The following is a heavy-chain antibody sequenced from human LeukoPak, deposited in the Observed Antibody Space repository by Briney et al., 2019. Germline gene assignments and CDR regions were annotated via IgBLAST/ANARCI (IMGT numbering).Heavy chain of an antibody. CDR2: INPNSGGT. V-gene: IGHV1-2*02. CDR3: AREGGIMIVHAFDI. CDR1: GYTLTGYY. D-gene: IGHD3-22*01. J-gene: IGHJ3*02. Sequence: GASVKVSCKASGYTLTGYYMHWVRQAPGQGLEWMGWINPNSGGTNYAQKFQGRVTMTRDTSISTAYMELSRLRSDDTAVYYCAREGGIMIVHAFDIWGQGTMVTVSS.